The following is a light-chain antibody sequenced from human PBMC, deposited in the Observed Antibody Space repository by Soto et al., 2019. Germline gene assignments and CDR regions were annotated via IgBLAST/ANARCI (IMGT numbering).Light chain of an antibody. CDR1: ISDVGAYNY. Sequence: QSVLTQPRSVSGSPGQSVTISCTGTISDVGAYNYVSWYQQHPAKAPNLMIYDVSKRPSGVPDRFSGSKSGNTASLTISGLQAEDEGDYYCCSYTNSAYVFGTGTKVTVL. J-gene: IGLJ1*01. CDR2: DVS. V-gene: IGLV2-11*01. CDR3: CSYTNSAYV.